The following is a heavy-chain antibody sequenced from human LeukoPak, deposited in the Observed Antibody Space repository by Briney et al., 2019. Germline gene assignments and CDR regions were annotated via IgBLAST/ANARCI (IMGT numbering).Heavy chain of an antibody. CDR3: ARDRFLYSSGSYYQLHY. CDR2: ISYDGSNK. V-gene: IGHV3-30-3*01. J-gene: IGHJ4*02. CDR1: GFTFSSYA. D-gene: IGHD3-10*01. Sequence: QYGGSLRLSCAASGFTFSSYAMHWVRQAPGKGLEWVAVISYDGSNKYYADSVKGRFTISRDNSKNTLYLKMTSLRAEDTAVYYCARDRFLYSSGSYYQLHYWGQGTLVTVS.